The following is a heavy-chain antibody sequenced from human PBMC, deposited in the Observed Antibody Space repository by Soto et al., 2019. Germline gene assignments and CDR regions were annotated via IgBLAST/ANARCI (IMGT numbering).Heavy chain of an antibody. J-gene: IGHJ6*02. CDR3: AKVDYYGSGSYLYYYYGMDV. CDR2: ISYDGSNK. V-gene: IGHV3-30*18. D-gene: IGHD3-10*01. Sequence: PWGSLRLSCAASGFTFSSYGMHWVRQAPGKGLEWVAVISYDGSNKYYADSVKGRFTISRDNSKNTLYLQMNSLRAEDTAVYYCAKVDYYGSGSYLYYYYGMDVWGQGTTVTVSS. CDR1: GFTFSSYG.